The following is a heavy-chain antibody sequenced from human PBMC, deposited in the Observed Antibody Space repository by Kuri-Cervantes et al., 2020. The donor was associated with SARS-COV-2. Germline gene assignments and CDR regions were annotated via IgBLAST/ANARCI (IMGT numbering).Heavy chain of an antibody. CDR2: IIPIFGTA. D-gene: IGHD6-13*01. V-gene: IGHV1-69*05. Sequence: SVKVSCKTSGYTITNFFMHWVRQAPGQGLEWMGGIIPIFGTANYAQKFQGRVTITTDESTSTAYMELSSLRSEDTAVYYCARSSPKGYEYEQQLVPYYFDYWGQGTLVTVSS. CDR3: ARSSPKGYEYEQQLVPYYFDY. J-gene: IGHJ4*02. CDR1: GYTITNFF.